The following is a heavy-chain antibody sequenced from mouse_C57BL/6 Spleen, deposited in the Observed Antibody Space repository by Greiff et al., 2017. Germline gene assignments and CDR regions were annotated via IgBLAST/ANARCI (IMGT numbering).Heavy chain of an antibody. Sequence: QVQLQQSGPELVKPGASVKISCQASGYAFSSSWMNWVKQRPGKGLAWIGRIYPGDGDTNYNGKLKGKATLTADKSSSTAYMQLSSLTSEESAVYFCARGGDYDGYYVAFDYWGQGTTLTVSS. D-gene: IGHD2-3*01. CDR3: ARGGDYDGYYVAFDY. J-gene: IGHJ2*01. CDR2: IYPGDGDT. CDR1: GYAFSSSW. V-gene: IGHV1-82*01.